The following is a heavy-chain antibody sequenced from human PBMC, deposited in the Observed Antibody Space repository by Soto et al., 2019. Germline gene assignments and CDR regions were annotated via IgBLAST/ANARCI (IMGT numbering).Heavy chain of an antibody. J-gene: IGHJ4*02. CDR2: INAGNGNT. CDR1: GYTFTSYA. Sequence: ASVKVSCKASGYTFTSYAMHWVRQAPGQRLEWMGWINAGNGNTKYSQKFQGRVTITRDTSASTAYMELSSLRSEDTAVYYCARDLNSIPDYGDYGPDYWGQGTLVTVSS. V-gene: IGHV1-3*01. CDR3: ARDLNSIPDYGDYGPDY. D-gene: IGHD4-17*01.